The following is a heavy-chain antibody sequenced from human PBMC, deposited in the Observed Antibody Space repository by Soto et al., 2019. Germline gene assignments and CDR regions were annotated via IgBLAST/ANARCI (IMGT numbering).Heavy chain of an antibody. Sequence: SVKVSFKASGGTFSSYAISWVRQAPGQGLDCMGGIIPIFGTANYAQKFQGRVTITADESTSTAYMELSSLRSEDTAVYYCARARKINSYYDFWSGPVTLYGMDVWGQGTTVTVSS. D-gene: IGHD3-3*01. CDR1: GGTFSSYA. CDR2: IIPIFGTA. CDR3: ARARKINSYYDFWSGPVTLYGMDV. J-gene: IGHJ6*02. V-gene: IGHV1-69*13.